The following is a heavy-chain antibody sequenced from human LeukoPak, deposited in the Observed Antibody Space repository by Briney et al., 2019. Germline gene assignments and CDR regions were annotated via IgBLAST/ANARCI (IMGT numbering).Heavy chain of an antibody. Sequence: PGGSLRLSCAASGFTFSSYAMSWVRQAPGKGLEWVSAISGSGGSTYYADSVKGRFTISRDNSKNTLYLQMNSLRAEDTAVYYCAKSDSPYSNSWYPWGYWGQGTLVTVSS. D-gene: IGHD6-13*01. J-gene: IGHJ4*02. CDR1: GFTFSSYA. V-gene: IGHV3-23*01. CDR3: AKSDSPYSNSWYPWGY. CDR2: ISGSGGST.